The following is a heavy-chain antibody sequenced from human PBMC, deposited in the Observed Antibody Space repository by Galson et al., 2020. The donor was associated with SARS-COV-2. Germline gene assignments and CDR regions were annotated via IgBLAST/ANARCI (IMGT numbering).Heavy chain of an antibody. J-gene: IGHJ5*02. CDR2: ASSYNGNK. CDR3: MRDAVPFLEWAASWFGP. D-gene: IGHD3-3*01. CDR1: GYTFSNYG. Sequence: ASVKVSCQTSGYTFSNYGITWVRQAPGQGLEWLGWASSYNGNKNYVQKFQGRVTVTTDTSTSTAYLEVTSLRSDDTAVYYCMRDAVPFLEWAASWFGPWGQGTLVTVSS. V-gene: IGHV1-18*04.